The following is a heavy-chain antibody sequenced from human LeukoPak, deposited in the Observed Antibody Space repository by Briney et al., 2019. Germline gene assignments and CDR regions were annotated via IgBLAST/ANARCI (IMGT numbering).Heavy chain of an antibody. V-gene: IGHV1-18*01. D-gene: IGHD1-26*01. CDR2: ISAYNGNT. CDR3: ARDLLEWELLPEYFQH. Sequence: GASVKVSCKASGYTFTSYGISWVRQAPGQGLEWMGWISAYNGNTNYAQKLQGRVTMTTDTSTSTAYMELRSLRSDDTAVYYCARDLLEWELLPEYFQHWGQGTLVTVSS. J-gene: IGHJ1*01. CDR1: GYTFTSYG.